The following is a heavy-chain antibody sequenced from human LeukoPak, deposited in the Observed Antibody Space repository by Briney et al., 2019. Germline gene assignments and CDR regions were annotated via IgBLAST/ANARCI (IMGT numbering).Heavy chain of an antibody. CDR2: IYYSGST. CDR3: ARAYIEYPHLAAAGLYYYYYMDV. V-gene: IGHV4-61*08. Sequence: SETLSLTCTVSGGSISSGDYYWSWIRQPPGKGLEWIGYIYYSGSTNYNPSLKSRVTISVDTSKNQFSLKLSSVTAADTAVYYCARAYIEYPHLAAAGLYYYYYMDVWGKGTTVTVSS. CDR1: GGSISSGDYY. D-gene: IGHD6-13*01. J-gene: IGHJ6*03.